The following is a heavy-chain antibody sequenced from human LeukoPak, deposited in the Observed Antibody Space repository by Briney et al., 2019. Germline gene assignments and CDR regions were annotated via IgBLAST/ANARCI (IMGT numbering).Heavy chain of an antibody. CDR1: GGSISSGGYS. V-gene: IGHV4-30-2*01. CDR3: ARGVLGATKKVTAIPTYYFDY. D-gene: IGHD2-21*02. CDR2: IYHSGST. Sequence: SETLSLTCAVSGGSISSGGYSWSWIRQPPGKGLEWIGYIYHSGSTYYNPSLKSRVTISVDRSKNQFSLKLGSVTDADTAVYYCARGVLGATKKVTAIPTYYFDYWGQGTLVTVSS. J-gene: IGHJ4*02.